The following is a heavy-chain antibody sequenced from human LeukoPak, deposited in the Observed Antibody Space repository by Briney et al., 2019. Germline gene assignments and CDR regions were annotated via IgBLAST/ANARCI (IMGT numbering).Heavy chain of an antibody. CDR3: SRDGEFGYNDTDF. V-gene: IGHV3-30-3*01. J-gene: IGHJ4*02. CDR2: ISQDGSEK. CDR1: GFTFRSYS. Sequence: GGSLRLSCAASGFTFRSYSMHWVRQAPGRGLESVAVISQDGSEKYYAGSVRGRFTISRDNSENTLYLQMNSLRAEDTALYYCSRDGEFGYNDTDFWGQGTLVTVSS. D-gene: IGHD1-1*01.